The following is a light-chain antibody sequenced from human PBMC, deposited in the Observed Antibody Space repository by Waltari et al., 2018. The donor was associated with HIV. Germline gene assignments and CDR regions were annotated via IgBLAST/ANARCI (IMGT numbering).Light chain of an antibody. CDR2: EVS. J-gene: IGLJ2*01. Sequence: QSALTQPASVSGSPGQSITISCTGTSSDIGGYNYVSWYQQHPGKAPKLMFYEVSTRASGVSKRFSGSKSGNTASLTISGLQAEDEADYYCSSYTSSSTVIFGGGTKLAVL. CDR3: SSYTSSSTVI. V-gene: IGLV2-14*01. CDR1: SSDIGGYNY.